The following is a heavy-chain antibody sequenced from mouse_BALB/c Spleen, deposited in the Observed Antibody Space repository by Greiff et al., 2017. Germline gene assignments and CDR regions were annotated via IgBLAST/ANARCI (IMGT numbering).Heavy chain of an antibody. V-gene: IGHV5-6-5*01. CDR2: ISSGGST. J-gene: IGHJ2*01. CDR1: GFTFSSYA. CDR3: AREGITTVVGEGFDY. D-gene: IGHD1-1*01. Sequence: EVQGVESGGGLVKPGGSLKLSCAASGFTFSSYAMSWVRQTPEKRLEWVASISSGGSTYYPDSVKGRFTISRDNARNILYLQMSSLRSEDTAMYYCAREGITTVVGEGFDYWGQGTTLTVSS.